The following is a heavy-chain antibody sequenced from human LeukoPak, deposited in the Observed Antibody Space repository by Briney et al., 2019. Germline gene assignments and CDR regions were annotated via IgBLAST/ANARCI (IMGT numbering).Heavy chain of an antibody. Sequence: SETLSLTCTVSGDSISRSSDYWGWIRQPPGKGPESIGSVYYIGSTFYNPSLKSRLTISIDTSKNQFSLKLRSVTAADTAVYYCAREDAEQMDNSFDIWGQGTMVTVSS. CDR3: AREDAEQMDNSFDI. V-gene: IGHV4-39*07. CDR2: VYYIGST. D-gene: IGHD5-24*01. J-gene: IGHJ3*02. CDR1: GDSISRSSDY.